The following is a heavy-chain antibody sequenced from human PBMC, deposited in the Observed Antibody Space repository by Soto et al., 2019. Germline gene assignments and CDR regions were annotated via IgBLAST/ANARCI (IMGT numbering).Heavy chain of an antibody. CDR3: ARDFAYFDS. V-gene: IGHV4-61*01. D-gene: IGHD3-3*01. Sequence: QVQLQESGPGLVKPSETLSLTCTVSGGSFKSGSYSWSWIRQPPGKGLEWIGYVYHTGRTSYNPSIKSRVSISMYTSKNQFSLNLDSVTAADTAVYFCARDFAYFDSWGQGTLVTVAS. CDR1: GGSFKSGSYS. J-gene: IGHJ4*02. CDR2: VYHTGRT.